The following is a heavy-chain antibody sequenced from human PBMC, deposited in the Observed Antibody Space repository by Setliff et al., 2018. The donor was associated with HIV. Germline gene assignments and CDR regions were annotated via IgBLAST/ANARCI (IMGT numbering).Heavy chain of an antibody. D-gene: IGHD2-2*01. CDR1: GNTFTTYD. J-gene: IGHJ3*02. Sequence: ASVKISCKASGNTFTTYDISWVRQAPGQGLEWMGWISVYNGDTNYAQKFQGRVTMTTDTSTSTAYMELRSLRSDDTAVYYCARAIRWRYCSSTSCSDAFDIWGQGTMVTVSS. CDR2: ISVYNGDT. V-gene: IGHV1-18*01. CDR3: ARAIRWRYCSSTSCSDAFDI.